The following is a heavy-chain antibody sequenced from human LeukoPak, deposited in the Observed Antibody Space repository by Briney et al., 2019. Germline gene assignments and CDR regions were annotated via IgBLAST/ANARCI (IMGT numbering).Heavy chain of an antibody. Sequence: SETLSLTCTVSGGSISSSSYFWGWIRQPPGKGLEWIGNIYYSGSTYYNPSLKSRLTISVDTSKNQFSLRLSSVTAADTAVYYCARAAGSTSVYYFDYWGQGTLVTVSS. D-gene: IGHD2-2*01. J-gene: IGHJ4*02. CDR3: ARAAGSTSVYYFDY. CDR1: GGSISSSSYF. V-gene: IGHV4-39*07. CDR2: IYYSGST.